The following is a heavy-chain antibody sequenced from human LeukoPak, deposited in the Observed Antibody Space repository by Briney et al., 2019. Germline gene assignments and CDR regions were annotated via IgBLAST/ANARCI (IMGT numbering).Heavy chain of an antibody. Sequence: PSETLSLTCTVSGGSISSGGYYWSWIRQHPGKGLEWIGYIYYSGSTYYNPSLKSRVTISVDTSQNQFSLKLSSVTAADTAVYYCARVMSGVGYSYGIYFDYWGQGTLVTVSS. V-gene: IGHV4-31*03. CDR1: GGSISSGGYY. CDR3: ARVMSGVGYSYGIYFDY. J-gene: IGHJ4*02. D-gene: IGHD5-18*01. CDR2: IYYSGST.